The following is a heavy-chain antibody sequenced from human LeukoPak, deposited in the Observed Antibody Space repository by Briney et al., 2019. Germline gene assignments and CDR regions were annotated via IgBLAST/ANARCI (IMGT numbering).Heavy chain of an antibody. CDR2: IYSGGST. Sequence: GGFLRLSCAASGFTVSSNYMSWVRQAPGKGLEWVSVIYSGGSTYYADSVKGRFTISRDNSKNTLYLQMNSLRAEDTAIYYCAKNGDRGAYCSGGSCYPYYYYNMDVWGKGTTVTISS. J-gene: IGHJ6*03. CDR3: AKNGDRGAYCSGGSCYPYYYYNMDV. D-gene: IGHD2-15*01. CDR1: GFTVSSNY. V-gene: IGHV3-53*01.